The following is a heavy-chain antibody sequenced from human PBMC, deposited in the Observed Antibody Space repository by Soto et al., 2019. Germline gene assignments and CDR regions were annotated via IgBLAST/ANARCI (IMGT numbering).Heavy chain of an antibody. D-gene: IGHD1-7*01. Sequence: PSETLSLTCSVSGADINSGGFTWTWIRQHAGKGLEWIGYIYYSGSTYYNPSLKSRVTISVDTSKNQFSLKLSSVTAADTAVYYCARVDTGNWNYGYPFDPWGQGTLVTVSS. V-gene: IGHV4-31*03. CDR1: GADINSGGFT. J-gene: IGHJ5*02. CDR2: IYYSGST. CDR3: ARVDTGNWNYGYPFDP.